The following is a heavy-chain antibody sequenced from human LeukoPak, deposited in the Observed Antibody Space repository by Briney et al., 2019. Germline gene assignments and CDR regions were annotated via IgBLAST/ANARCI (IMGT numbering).Heavy chain of an antibody. CDR3: AKGGTSVLIYSYFDY. CDR2: VSWNNNNI. J-gene: IGHJ4*02. CDR1: GFTFDDYA. V-gene: IGHV3-9*01. D-gene: IGHD4-11*01. Sequence: PGRSLRLSCAASGFTFDDYAMHWVRQAPGKGLEWVSDVSWNNNNIGYADSVKGRFTISRDNAKNSLYLQMNSLRAEDTAFYYCAKGGTSVLIYSYFDYWGQGTLVTVSS.